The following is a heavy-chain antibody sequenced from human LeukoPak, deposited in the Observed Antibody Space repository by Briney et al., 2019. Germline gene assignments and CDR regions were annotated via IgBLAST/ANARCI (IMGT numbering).Heavy chain of an antibody. V-gene: IGHV3-21*01. Sequence: GGSLRLSCVGSGFIFSRYSMNWVRQAPGKGLEWVSSISSSSSYIYYADSVKGRFTISRDNAKNSLYLQMNSLRTEDMAVYYCARDPGGYSSGGELDVWGKGTTVTVSS. CDR1: GFIFSRYS. CDR2: ISSSSSYI. D-gene: IGHD6-19*01. J-gene: IGHJ6*04. CDR3: ARDPGGYSSGGELDV.